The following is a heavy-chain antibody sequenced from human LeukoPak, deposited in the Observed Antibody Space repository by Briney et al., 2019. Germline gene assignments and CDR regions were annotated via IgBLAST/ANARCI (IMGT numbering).Heavy chain of an antibody. J-gene: IGHJ6*03. CDR3: AGDSSDYYDSSGFYYDYFYMDV. V-gene: IGHV3-53*01. D-gene: IGHD3-22*01. Sequence: PGGSLRLSCAASRFTVSSNYMSWVRQAPGKGLEWVSVIYSVGTTYYADSVKGRFTISRDNSKNTVYLQMNSLRAEDTAVYYCAGDSSDYYDSSGFYYDYFYMDVWGKGTTVTVSS. CDR2: IYSVGTT. CDR1: RFTVSSNY.